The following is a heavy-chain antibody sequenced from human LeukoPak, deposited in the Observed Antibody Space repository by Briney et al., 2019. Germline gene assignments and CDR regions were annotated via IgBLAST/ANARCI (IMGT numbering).Heavy chain of an antibody. V-gene: IGHV3-30*02. D-gene: IGHD1-26*01. CDR1: GFTFSSYG. CDR3: AKDSWEVGATSEIDY. J-gene: IGHJ4*02. Sequence: PGGSLRLSCAASGFTFSSYGMHWVRQAPGKGLEWVAFIRYDGSNKYYADSVKGRFTISRDNSKNTLYLQMNSPRAEDTAVYYCAKDSWEVGATSEIDYWGQGTLVTVSS. CDR2: IRYDGSNK.